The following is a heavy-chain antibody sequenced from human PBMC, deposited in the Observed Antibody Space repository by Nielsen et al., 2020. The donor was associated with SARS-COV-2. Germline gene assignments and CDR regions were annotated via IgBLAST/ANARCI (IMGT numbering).Heavy chain of an antibody. Sequence: WIRQPPGKGLEWVSAISGSGGSTYYADSVKGRFTISRDNSKNTLYLQMNSLRAEDTAVYYCARDTHYYDSSGYYAPPYYYYGMDVWGQGTTVTVSS. V-gene: IGHV3-23*01. CDR2: ISGSGGST. CDR3: ARDTHYYDSSGYYAPPYYYYGMDV. J-gene: IGHJ6*02. D-gene: IGHD3-22*01.